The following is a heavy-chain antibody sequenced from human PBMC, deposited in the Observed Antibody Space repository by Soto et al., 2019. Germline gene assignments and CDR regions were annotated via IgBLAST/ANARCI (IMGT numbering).Heavy chain of an antibody. CDR1: GFTFAISA. J-gene: IGHJ4*02. D-gene: IGHD3-22*01. Sequence: SGFTFAISAMSWVRRAXXKGXXXXSAXXXSGGITYYADSVKGRFTISRDNAKNSLYLQMNSLRAEDTAVYYCARAGVVVMRPFDYWGQGTLVTVSS. V-gene: IGHV3-23*01. CDR3: ARAGVVVMRPFDY. CDR2: XXXSGGIT.